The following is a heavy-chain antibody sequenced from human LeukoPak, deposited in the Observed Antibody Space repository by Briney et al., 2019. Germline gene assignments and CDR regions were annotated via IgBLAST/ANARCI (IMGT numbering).Heavy chain of an antibody. CDR3: ARDGGYYGSGSYYGYFDY. J-gene: IGHJ4*02. D-gene: IGHD3-10*01. Sequence: GRSLRLSCAASGFTFSSYAMHWVRQAPGKELEWVAVISYDGSNKYYADSVKGRFTISRDNSKNTLYLQMNSLRAEDTAVYYCARDGGYYGSGSYYGYFDYWGQGTLVTVSS. CDR1: GFTFSSYA. V-gene: IGHV3-30-3*01. CDR2: ISYDGSNK.